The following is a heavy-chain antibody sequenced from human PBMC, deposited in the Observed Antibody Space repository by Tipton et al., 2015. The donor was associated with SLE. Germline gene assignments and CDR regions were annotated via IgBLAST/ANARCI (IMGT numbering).Heavy chain of an antibody. CDR1: GYSISSGYY. V-gene: IGHV4-38-2*01. D-gene: IGHD3-3*01. CDR3: ARHGRVAEDY. Sequence: TLSLTCAVSGYSISSGYYWGWSRQPPGKGLEWIGSIYYSGGTYYNPSLKSRATITVDTSKNQFSLKLSSVTAADTAVYYCARHGRVAEDYWGQGTLVTVSS. J-gene: IGHJ4*02. CDR2: IYYSGGT.